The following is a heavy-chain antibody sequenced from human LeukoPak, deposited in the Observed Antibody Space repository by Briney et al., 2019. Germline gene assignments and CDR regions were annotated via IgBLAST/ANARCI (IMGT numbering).Heavy chain of an antibody. D-gene: IGHD5-12*01. CDR2: ITTSDGNT. V-gene: IGHV3-23*01. CDR1: GGSISSSN. J-gene: IGHJ4*02. CDR3: ARSSHFSGNDF. Sequence: GTLSLTCAVSGGSISSSNWWSWVRQAPGKGLEWVSTITTSDGNTYYADSVKGRFTVSRDNSKNTLFLQMNSLRAEDTAVYYCARSSHFSGNDFWGQGTLVTVSS.